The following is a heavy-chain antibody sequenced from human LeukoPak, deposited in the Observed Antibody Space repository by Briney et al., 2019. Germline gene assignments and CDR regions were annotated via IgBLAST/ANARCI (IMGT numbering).Heavy chain of an antibody. D-gene: IGHD3-22*01. Sequence: PSETLSLTCTVSGGSISSYYWSWIRQPPGKALEWIGNIFYSGSTYYSPSLKSRVTISLDTSRNQFSLKLNSVTAADTAVYYCAKSNGYGLIDIWGQGTMVTVSS. CDR2: IFYSGST. CDR3: AKSNGYGLIDI. CDR1: GGSISSYY. V-gene: IGHV4-59*12. J-gene: IGHJ3*02.